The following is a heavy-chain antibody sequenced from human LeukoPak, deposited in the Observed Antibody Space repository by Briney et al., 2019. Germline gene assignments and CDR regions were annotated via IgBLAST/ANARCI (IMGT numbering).Heavy chain of an antibody. Sequence: GGSLRLSCAASGFTFSTYSMNWVRQAPGKGLEWVSAISSGSSYIYYADSMKGRFTISRDNAKNSLYLQMNSLRAEDTAVYYCARDRSRVSDYWGQGTLVTVSS. J-gene: IGHJ4*02. V-gene: IGHV3-21*01. CDR1: GFTFSTYS. CDR3: ARDRSRVSDY. CDR2: ISSGSSYI.